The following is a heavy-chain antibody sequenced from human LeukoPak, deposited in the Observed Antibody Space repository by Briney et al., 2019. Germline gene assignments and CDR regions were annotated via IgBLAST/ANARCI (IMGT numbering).Heavy chain of an antibody. Sequence: GGSLRLSCAASGFTFDDYAMHWVRQAPGKGLEWVSGISWNSGSIGYADSVKGRFTISRDNAKNSLYLQMNSLRAEDTALYYCAKGTTATISGVVAGMDVWGQGTTVTVSS. CDR2: ISWNSGSI. D-gene: IGHD3-3*01. CDR3: AKGTTATISGVVAGMDV. J-gene: IGHJ6*02. V-gene: IGHV3-9*01. CDR1: GFTFDDYA.